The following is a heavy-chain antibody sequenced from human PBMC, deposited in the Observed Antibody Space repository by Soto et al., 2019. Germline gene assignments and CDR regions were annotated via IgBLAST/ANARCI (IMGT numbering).Heavy chain of an antibody. CDR3: ARLPLTGPSY. V-gene: IGHV3-30-3*01. CDR2: ISYDGSNK. Sequence: GGSLRLSCAASGFTFSSYAMHWVRQAPGKGLEWVAVISYDGSNKYYADSVKGRFTISRDNSKNTLYLQMNSLRAEDTAVYYCARLPLTGPSYWGQGTLVTVSS. D-gene: IGHD3-9*01. CDR1: GFTFSSYA. J-gene: IGHJ4*02.